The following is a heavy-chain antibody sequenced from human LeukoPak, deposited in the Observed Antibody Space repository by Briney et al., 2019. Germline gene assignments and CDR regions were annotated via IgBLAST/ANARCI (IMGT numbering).Heavy chain of an antibody. J-gene: IGHJ3*02. CDR3: AGGYYDSSGYYSPLYDFDI. D-gene: IGHD3-22*01. CDR1: GGSISSYY. CDR2: IYYSGST. V-gene: IGHV4-59*01. Sequence: SETLSLTCTVSGGSISSYYWGWIRQPPGKGLEWIGYIYYSGSTNYNPSLKSRVTISVDTSKNQFSLKLSSVTAADTAVYYCAGGYYDSSGYYSPLYDFDIWGQGTMVTVSS.